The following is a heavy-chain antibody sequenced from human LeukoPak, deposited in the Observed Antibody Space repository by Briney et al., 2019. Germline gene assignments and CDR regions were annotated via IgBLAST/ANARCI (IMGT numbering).Heavy chain of an antibody. CDR1: GFTFSSYG. V-gene: IGHV3-30*18. CDR3: AKNRWGSVATPDS. Sequence: GVSLRLSCAASGFTFSSYGMHWVRQAPGKGLEWVAVMSYDGSNKYYADSVKRRFTISRDNSKNTVYLQMNSLRTEDTALYYCAKNRWGSVATPDSWGQGTLVTVSS. J-gene: IGHJ4*02. D-gene: IGHD5-12*01. CDR2: MSYDGSNK.